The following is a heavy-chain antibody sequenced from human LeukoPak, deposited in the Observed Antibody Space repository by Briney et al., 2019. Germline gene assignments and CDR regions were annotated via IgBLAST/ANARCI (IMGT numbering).Heavy chain of an antibody. CDR1: GFTFSSYA. CDR2: IKQDGSEK. J-gene: IGHJ4*02. Sequence: GGSLRLSCAASGFTFSSYAMHWVRQAPGKGLEWVANIKQDGSEKYYVDSVKGRFTISRDNAKNSLYLQMNSLRAEDTAVYYCAREVFDDYWGQGTLVTVSS. CDR3: AREVFDDY. V-gene: IGHV3-7*01.